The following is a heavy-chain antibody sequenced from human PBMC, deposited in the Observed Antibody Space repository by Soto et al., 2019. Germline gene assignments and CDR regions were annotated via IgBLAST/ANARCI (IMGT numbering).Heavy chain of an antibody. V-gene: IGHV1-69*06. D-gene: IGHD2-8*01. Sequence: SVKVSCKASGGTFSSYAISWVRQAPGQGLEWMGGIIPIFGTANYAQKFQGRVTITADKSTSTAYMELSSLRSEDTAVYYCASLRYCTNGVCYYAFDIWGQATIVTVS. CDR3: ASLRYCTNGVCYYAFDI. CDR2: IIPIFGTA. J-gene: IGHJ3*02. CDR1: GGTFSSYA.